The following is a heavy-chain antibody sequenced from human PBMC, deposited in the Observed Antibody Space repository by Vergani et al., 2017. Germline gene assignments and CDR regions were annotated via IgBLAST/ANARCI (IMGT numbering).Heavy chain of an antibody. D-gene: IGHD2-2*01. J-gene: IGHJ6*02. CDR1: GGTFSSYA. V-gene: IGHV1-69*12. CDR2: IIPIFGSA. CDR3: ASGYCSSTSCYAPYYYGSGSYLNYYGMDV. Sequence: QVQLVQSGAEVKKPGSSVKVSCKASGGTFSSYAISWVRQAPGQGLEWIGGIIPIFGSANYAQKFQGRVTITADESTSTAYMELSSLRSEDTAVYYCASGYCSSTSCYAPYYYGSGSYLNYYGMDVWGQGTTVTVSS.